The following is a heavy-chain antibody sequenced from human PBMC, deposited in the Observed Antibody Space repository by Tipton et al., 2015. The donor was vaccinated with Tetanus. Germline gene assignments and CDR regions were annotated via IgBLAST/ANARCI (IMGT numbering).Heavy chain of an antibody. D-gene: IGHD2/OR15-2a*01. Sequence: QLVQSGAEVKKPGSSVRVSCKASGGSFTTYAISWVREAPGQGLEWMGGIIPIFGTPEYAQKFQGRLTFTADKSTNTAYMELSSLRSDDTAFYYCAKKDRFLLSPFGPWGQGILVIVSA. CDR1: GGSFTTYA. J-gene: IGHJ5*02. CDR3: AKKDRFLLSPFGP. CDR2: IIPIFGTP. V-gene: IGHV1-69*06.